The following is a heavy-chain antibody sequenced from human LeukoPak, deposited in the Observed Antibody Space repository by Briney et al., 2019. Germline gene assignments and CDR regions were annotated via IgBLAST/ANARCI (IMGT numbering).Heavy chain of an antibody. CDR3: ARGDSSGSFN. V-gene: IGHV1-69*04. CDR1: GGTFSSYA. CDR2: IIPILGIA. D-gene: IGHD6-19*01. J-gene: IGHJ4*02. Sequence: GASVKVSCKASGGTFSSYAISWVRQAPGQGLEWMGRIIPILGIANYAQKFQGRVTITADKPTSTAYMELSSLRSEDTAVYYCARGDSSGSFNWGQGTLVTVSS.